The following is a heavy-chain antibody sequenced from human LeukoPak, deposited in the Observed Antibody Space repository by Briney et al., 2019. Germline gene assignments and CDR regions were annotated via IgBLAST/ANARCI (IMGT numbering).Heavy chain of an antibody. V-gene: IGHV3-15*01. CDR3: TTVPILRWEQTSGTKKYYYYMDV. CDR2: IKSKTDGGTT. CDR1: GFTFSNAW. Sequence: GGSLRLSCAASGFTFSNAWMSWVRQAPGKGLEWVGRIKSKTDGGTTDYAAPVKGRFTISRDDSKNTLYLQMNSLKTEDTAVYYCTTVPILRWEQTSGTKKYYYYMDVWGKGTTVTVSS. D-gene: IGHD1-26*01. J-gene: IGHJ6*03.